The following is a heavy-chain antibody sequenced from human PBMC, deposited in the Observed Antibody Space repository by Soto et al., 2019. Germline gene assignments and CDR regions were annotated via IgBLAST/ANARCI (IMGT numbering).Heavy chain of an antibody. CDR2: IYPGDSDT. V-gene: IGHV5-51*01. Sequence: PGESLKISCKGSGYSFTSYWIGWVRQMPGKGLEWMGIIYPGDSDTRYSPSFQGQVTISADKSISTAYLQWSSLKASDTAMYYCARLLPGRGYDEQLGPNYFDYWGQGTLVTVSS. J-gene: IGHJ4*02. CDR3: ARLLPGRGYDEQLGPNYFDY. CDR1: GYSFTSYW. D-gene: IGHD5-12*01.